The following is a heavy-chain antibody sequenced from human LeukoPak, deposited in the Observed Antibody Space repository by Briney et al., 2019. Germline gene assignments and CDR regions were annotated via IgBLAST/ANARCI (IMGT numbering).Heavy chain of an antibody. D-gene: IGHD1-26*01. CDR1: GYTFTGYY. J-gene: IGHJ4*02. CDR2: VNPNSGDT. Sequence: ASVKVSCKASGYTFTGYYMNWVRQAPGQGLEWMGWVNPNSGDTNYAQKFQGRVTMTRDTSITTAYMELSRLRSDDTAVYYCARAYRESYPYFDYWGQATLVTVSS. V-gene: IGHV1-2*02. CDR3: ARAYRESYPYFDY.